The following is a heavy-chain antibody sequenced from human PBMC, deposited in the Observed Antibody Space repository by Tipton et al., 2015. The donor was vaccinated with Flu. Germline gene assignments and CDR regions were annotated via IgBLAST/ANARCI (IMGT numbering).Heavy chain of an antibody. V-gene: IGHV5-51*01. CDR1: GYSFTSYW. Sequence: QSGAEVKKPGESLKISCKGSGYSFTSYWIGWVRQMPGKGLEWMGIIYPGDSDTRYSPSFQGQVTISDDKSISTAYLQWSSLKASDTAMYYCVRQPYLGDYGGYFDYWGQGTLVTVSS. CDR3: VRQPYLGDYGGYFDY. J-gene: IGHJ4*02. CDR2: IYPGDSDT. D-gene: IGHD4-17*01.